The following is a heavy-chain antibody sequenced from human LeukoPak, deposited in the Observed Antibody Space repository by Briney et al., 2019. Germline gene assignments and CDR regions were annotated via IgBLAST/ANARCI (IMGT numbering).Heavy chain of an antibody. CDR2: IYYSGST. D-gene: IGHD3-9*01. CDR3: ARHGRGHYDILTGYGFGAFDI. V-gene: IGHV4-59*08. Sequence: SETLSLTCTASGGSISSYYWSWIRQPPGKGLEWIGYIYYSGSTNYNPSFKSRVTISVDTSKNQCSLKLSSVTAADTAVYYCARHGRGHYDILTGYGFGAFDIWGQGTMVTVSS. J-gene: IGHJ3*02. CDR1: GGSISSYY.